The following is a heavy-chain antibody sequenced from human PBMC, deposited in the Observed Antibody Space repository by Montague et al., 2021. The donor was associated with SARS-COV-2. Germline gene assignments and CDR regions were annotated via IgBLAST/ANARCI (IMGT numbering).Heavy chain of an antibody. CDR1: GDSISGFY. CDR3: ARGVVVAPDTSDY. Sequence: SETLSLTCTVSGDSISGFYWNWIRQPPGKGLEWVGKIYYSGITNYNPSLKSRVTISVDTSKNQFSLKLISVTAADTALYYCARGVVVAPDTSDYWGQGTLVTVSS. CDR2: IYYSGIT. J-gene: IGHJ4*02. D-gene: IGHD2-15*01. V-gene: IGHV4-59*13.